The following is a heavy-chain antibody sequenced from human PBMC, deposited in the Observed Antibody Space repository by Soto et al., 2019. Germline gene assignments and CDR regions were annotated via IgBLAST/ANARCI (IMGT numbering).Heavy chain of an antibody. D-gene: IGHD2-15*01. CDR1: GFKFNSYT. Sequence: EVQLLESGGGLVQPGGSLRLSCAASGFKFNSYTMGWVRQAPGKGLVWVSAIRGDGSSTYYADFVKGRFTISRDNSKNTLYLQMNRLRAEDTAVYYCAKPVVVDTIYYYYMDVCGRGTTVTVSS. V-gene: IGHV3-23*01. CDR3: AKPVVVDTIYYYYMDV. CDR2: IRGDGSST. J-gene: IGHJ6*03.